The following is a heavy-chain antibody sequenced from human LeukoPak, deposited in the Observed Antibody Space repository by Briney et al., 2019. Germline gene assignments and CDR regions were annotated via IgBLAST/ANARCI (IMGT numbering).Heavy chain of an antibody. CDR1: GFTFSGSA. V-gene: IGHV3-73*01. CDR3: AKVTYGSGTYGAFDS. J-gene: IGHJ4*02. CDR2: IRSTANGYAT. Sequence: GGSLRLSCAASGFTFSGSALHWVRQASGKGLEWVGRIRSTANGYATAYAASVKGRFTISRDDSKNTAYLQMNSLRAEDTAIYYCAKVTYGSGTYGAFDSWGQGTLVTVSS. D-gene: IGHD3-10*01.